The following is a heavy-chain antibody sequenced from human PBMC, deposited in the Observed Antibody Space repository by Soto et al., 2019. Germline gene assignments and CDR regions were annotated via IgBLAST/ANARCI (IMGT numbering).Heavy chain of an antibody. V-gene: IGHV3-11*06. CDR1: GFSFSDYY. J-gene: IGHJ4*02. CDR2: ISGSRNYT. D-gene: IGHD3-22*01. CDR3: ARDPTYYYDSSGYYFDY. Sequence: GGSLRLSCAASGFSFSDYYMTWIRHSPGKGLQWVSFISGSRNYTNYADSVKGRFSISRDNSKNTLYLQMNSLRAEDTAVYYCARDPTYYYDSSGYYFDYWGQGTLVTVSS.